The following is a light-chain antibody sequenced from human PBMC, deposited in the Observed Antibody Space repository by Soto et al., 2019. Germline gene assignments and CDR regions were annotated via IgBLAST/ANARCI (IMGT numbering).Light chain of an antibody. CDR3: QQYNNWPPGT. J-gene: IGKJ3*01. CDR1: QSVSSN. CDR2: GAS. Sequence: EIVMTQSPATLSVSPGERATLSCRASQSVSSNLAWYQQKPGQPPRLLIYGASTRATGVPARFSGSGSGTEFTLTISSLQSEDFAVYHCQQYNNWPPGTFGPGTKVDIK. V-gene: IGKV3-15*01.